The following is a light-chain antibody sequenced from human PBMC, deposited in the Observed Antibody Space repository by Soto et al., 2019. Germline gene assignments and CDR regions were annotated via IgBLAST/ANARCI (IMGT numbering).Light chain of an antibody. CDR2: DVN. J-gene: IGLJ1*01. CDR3: CSYAGSYTLV. CDR1: SSDVGGYNY. V-gene: IGLV2-11*01. Sequence: LAQPRSVSGSPGQSVTISCTGTSSDVGGYNYVSWYQQHPGKAPKLMIYDVNKRPSGVPDRFSGSKSGNTASLTISGLQAEDEADYYCCSYAGSYTLVFGTGTKVTVL.